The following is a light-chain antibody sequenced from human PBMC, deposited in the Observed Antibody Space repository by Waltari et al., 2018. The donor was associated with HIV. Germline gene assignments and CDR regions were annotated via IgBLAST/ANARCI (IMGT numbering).Light chain of an antibody. Sequence: DIQMTQSPSTLSAFVGDRGTSPWRASEKIIGWLAWYQQNPGKAPNLVIYKTSTLDSGVPLRFSCSASGTEFTLTISSLHPEDFATYYCQQYKSYSPWTFGPGTKVDVK. CDR1: EKIIGW. V-gene: IGKV1-5*03. CDR3: QQYKSYSPWT. CDR2: KTS. J-gene: IGKJ1*01.